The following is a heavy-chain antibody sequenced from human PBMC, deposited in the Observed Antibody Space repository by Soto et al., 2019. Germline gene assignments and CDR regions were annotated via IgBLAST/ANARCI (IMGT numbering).Heavy chain of an antibody. J-gene: IGHJ4*02. CDR1: GGTFSSYA. D-gene: IGHD6-19*01. CDR3: ARRSGETQWPRYYFDY. V-gene: IGHV1-69*06. CDR2: IIPIFGTA. Sequence: SVKVSCKASGGTFSSYAISWVRQAPGQGLEWRGGIIPIFGTANYAQKFQGRVTITADKSTSTAYMELSSLRSEDTAVYYCARRSGETQWPRYYFDYWGQGTLVTVSS.